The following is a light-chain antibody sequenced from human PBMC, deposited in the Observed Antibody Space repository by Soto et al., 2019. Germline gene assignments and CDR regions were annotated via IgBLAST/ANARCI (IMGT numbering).Light chain of an antibody. V-gene: IGKV3-20*01. CDR2: GAS. J-gene: IGKJ5*01. Sequence: EIVLTQSPGTLSLSPGERATLSCRASQSVSSSYLAWYQQKPGQAPRLLIYGASSRATGIPDRFSGSGSGTDFTLTISRLEPEDFAVYYCQQYGSSPFITFGQETRLEIK. CDR1: QSVSSSY. CDR3: QQYGSSPFIT.